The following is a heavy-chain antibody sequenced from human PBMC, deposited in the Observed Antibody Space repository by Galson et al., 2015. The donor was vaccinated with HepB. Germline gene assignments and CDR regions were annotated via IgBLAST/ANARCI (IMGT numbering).Heavy chain of an antibody. CDR1: GGSISSYY. J-gene: IGHJ6*03. CDR2: IYYSGST. D-gene: IGHD3-10*01. V-gene: IGHV4-59*01. CDR3: ARALWFRELFSYYYYYYMDV. Sequence: SETLSLTCTVSGGSISSYYWSWIRQPPGKGLEWIGYIYYSGSTNYNPSLKSRVTISVDTSKNQFSLKLSSVTAADTAVYYCARALWFRELFSYYYYYYMDVWGKGTTVTVSS.